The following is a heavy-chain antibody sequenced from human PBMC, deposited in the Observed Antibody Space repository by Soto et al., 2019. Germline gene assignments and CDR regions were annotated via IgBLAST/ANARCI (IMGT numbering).Heavy chain of an antibody. V-gene: IGHV4-34*01. D-gene: IGHD5-12*01. CDR2: INHSGST. CDR1: GGSCRGYY. Sequence: QVQLQQWGAGLLKPSETLSLTCAVYGGSCRGYYWSWVLQPPGKGLEWIGEINHSGSTNYHPSLKSLVTISVDSSKNQFSLKMSSVTAADTAVYYCARGGVVANFDYWGQGTLVTVSS. CDR3: ARGGVVANFDY. J-gene: IGHJ4*02.